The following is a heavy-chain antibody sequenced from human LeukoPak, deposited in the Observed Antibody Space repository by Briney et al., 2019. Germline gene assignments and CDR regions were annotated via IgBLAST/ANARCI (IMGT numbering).Heavy chain of an antibody. CDR1: GYIFTSYD. Sequence: ASVKVSCKASGYIFTSYDINWVRQATGQGLEWMGWMNPNSGNTGYAQKFQGRVTITRNTSISTAYMELSSLRSEDTAVYYCARGVLVRGEGSVYYYSMDVWGKGTTVTVSS. D-gene: IGHD3-10*01. CDR2: MNPNSGNT. J-gene: IGHJ6*03. CDR3: ARGVLVRGEGSVYYYSMDV. V-gene: IGHV1-8*03.